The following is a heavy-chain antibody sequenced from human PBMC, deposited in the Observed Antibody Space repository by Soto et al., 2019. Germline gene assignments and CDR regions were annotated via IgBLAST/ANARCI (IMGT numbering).Heavy chain of an antibody. CDR2: IVVGSGNT. CDR1: GFTFTSSA. V-gene: IGHV1-58*02. J-gene: IGHJ6*02. D-gene: IGHD4-17*01. Sequence: QMQLVQSGPEVKKPGTSVKVSCKASGFTFTSSAMQWVRQARGQRLEWIGRIVVGSGNTNYAQKFQERVTITRDMSTSTAYMELSSLRSEDTAVYYCAGPRDYENYYGMDVWGQGTTVTVSS. CDR3: AGPRDYENYYGMDV.